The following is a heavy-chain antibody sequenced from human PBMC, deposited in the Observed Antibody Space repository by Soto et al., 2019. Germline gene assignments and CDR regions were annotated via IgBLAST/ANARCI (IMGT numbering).Heavy chain of an antibody. J-gene: IGHJ3*01. V-gene: IGHV6-1*01. CDR1: GDSVSSEITS. CDR3: ARGNALDV. CDR2: TYYRSKWFH. D-gene: IGHD3-10*01. Sequence: QGQLQQSGPGLVKPSQTLSLTCAISGDSVSSEITSWNWIRQSPSRGLEWLGRTYYRSKWFHDYAASVKSRITINPDTSKNQFSLELNSMTPEDTAVYYCARGNALDVWVQGTVVTVSS.